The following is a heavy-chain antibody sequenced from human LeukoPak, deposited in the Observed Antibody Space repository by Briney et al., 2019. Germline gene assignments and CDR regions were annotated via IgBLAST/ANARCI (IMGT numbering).Heavy chain of an antibody. D-gene: IGHD5-18*01. CDR1: GGSISSYY. CDR3: ARAREGVQLWSPYYYYYYMDV. J-gene: IGHJ6*03. CDR2: IYYSGST. V-gene: IGHV4-59*01. Sequence: PSETLSLTCTVSGGSISSYYWGWIRQPPGKGLEWIGYIYYSGSTNYNPSLKSRVTISVDTSKNQFSLKLSSVTAADTAVYYCARAREGVQLWSPYYYYYYMDVWGKGTTVTVSS.